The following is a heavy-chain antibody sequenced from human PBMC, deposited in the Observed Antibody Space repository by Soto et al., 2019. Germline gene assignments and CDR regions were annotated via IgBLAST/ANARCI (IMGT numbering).Heavy chain of an antibody. Sequence: PGWSLRLSCPASGFMLSTYSMSWVRQAPGKGLEWVSHITGSGGITYYADSVKGRFTISRDTSSNTLYLQMNSLRAEDTALYYCAKCLQIHWNYNAYHIWGQGTMVTVSS. J-gene: IGHJ3*02. D-gene: IGHD1-7*01. CDR3: AKCLQIHWNYNAYHI. CDR2: ITGSGGIT. V-gene: IGHV3-23*01. CDR1: GFMLSTYS.